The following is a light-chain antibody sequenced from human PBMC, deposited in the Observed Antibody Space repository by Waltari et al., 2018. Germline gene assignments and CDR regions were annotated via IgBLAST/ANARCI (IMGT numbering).Light chain of an antibody. CDR1: QTVLYSSTNKNY. CDR2: WAS. CDR3: QQYYSTLT. V-gene: IGKV4-1*01. J-gene: IGKJ4*01. Sequence: DIVMTQSPDSLAVSLGERATINCKSSQTVLYSSTNKNYLAWYQQKPGQSPKLLIYWASTRESGVPDRFRGSGSGTDFTLTISSLQAEDVAVYYCQQYYSTLTFGGGTKVEIK.